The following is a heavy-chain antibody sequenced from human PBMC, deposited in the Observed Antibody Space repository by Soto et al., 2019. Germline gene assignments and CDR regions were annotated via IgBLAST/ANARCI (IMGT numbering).Heavy chain of an antibody. CDR2: MNPNSGNT. V-gene: IGHV1-8*01. J-gene: IGHJ6*03. Sequence: GASVKVSCKASGYTFTSYDINWVRQATGQGLEWMGWMNPNSGNTGYAQKFQGRVTMTRNTSISTAYMELSSLRSEDTAVYHCAREGSSWSRADYYYYYMDVRGKGTTVTVSS. D-gene: IGHD6-13*01. CDR1: GYTFTSYD. CDR3: AREGSSWSRADYYYYYMDV.